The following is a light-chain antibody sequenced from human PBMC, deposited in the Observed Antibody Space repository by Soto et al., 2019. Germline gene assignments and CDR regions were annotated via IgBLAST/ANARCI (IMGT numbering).Light chain of an antibody. CDR2: HAS. V-gene: IGKV1-5*01. CDR1: QNITPD. CDR3: QLLNSYPIA. J-gene: IGKJ1*01. Sequence: DIQMTQSPSTLTAYVGERVTISGLANQNITPDLAWYQQKPEKVPNLLIYHASIFVTGVPSRFSGSGSGTDFTPTIPSLRPEDFATHFRQLLNSYPIAFGQGTKVDIK.